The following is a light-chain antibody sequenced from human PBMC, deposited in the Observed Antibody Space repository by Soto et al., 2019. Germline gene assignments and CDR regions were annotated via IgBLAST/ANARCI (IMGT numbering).Light chain of an antibody. J-gene: IGLJ2*01. Sequence: QSALTQPASMSGSPGQSITISCTGTSSDLGAYNSVSWYQQHPGKAPKLMIYEVTNRPSGVSNRFSGSKSGNTASLTISGLQAGDEADYYCSSYTKSSTVVFGGGTKLTVL. CDR3: SSYTKSSTVV. CDR1: SSDLGAYNS. CDR2: EVT. V-gene: IGLV2-14*01.